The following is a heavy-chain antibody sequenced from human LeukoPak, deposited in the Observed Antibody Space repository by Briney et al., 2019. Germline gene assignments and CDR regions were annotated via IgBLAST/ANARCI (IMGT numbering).Heavy chain of an antibody. J-gene: IGHJ4*02. CDR2: ISWNSGTI. CDR3: AKDNRRHYTSGPNPDSLH. CDR1: GFIFNNYA. Sequence: GRSLRLSCAGSGFIFNNYAMHWVRQPPGKGLEWVSGISWNSGTIDYADSVRGRFTISRDNAKNSLYLQMDSLRVEDTAFYYCAKDNRRHYTSGPNPDSLHWGQGALVTVSS. V-gene: IGHV3-9*01. D-gene: IGHD6-19*01.